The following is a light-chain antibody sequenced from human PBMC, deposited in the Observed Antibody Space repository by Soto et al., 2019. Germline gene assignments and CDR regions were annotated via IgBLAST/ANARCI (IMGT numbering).Light chain of an antibody. CDR1: QSISSW. Sequence: DIQMTQSPSTLSASVGDRVTITCRASQSISSWLAWYQQKPGKAPKLRIYDASSLESGVPSRFSGSGSGTEFTLAISGLQPDDFATYYCQQYNSYPFTFGPGTKVDIK. J-gene: IGKJ3*01. CDR2: DAS. V-gene: IGKV1-5*01. CDR3: QQYNSYPFT.